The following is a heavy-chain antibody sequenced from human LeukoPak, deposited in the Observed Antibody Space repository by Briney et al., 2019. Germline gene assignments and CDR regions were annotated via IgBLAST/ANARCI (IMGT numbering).Heavy chain of an antibody. Sequence: SETLSLTCSVSGGSIGSYHWNWIRQPSGKGLEWIGIVFNNGGTKHNPSLKSRVAISVDTSKNQFAPKLSSVTAADTAVYYCVASYGGYVLDYWGQGALVIVSS. CDR1: GGSIGSYH. V-gene: IGHV4-59*01. CDR2: VFNNGGT. D-gene: IGHD5-12*01. J-gene: IGHJ4*02. CDR3: VASYGGYVLDY.